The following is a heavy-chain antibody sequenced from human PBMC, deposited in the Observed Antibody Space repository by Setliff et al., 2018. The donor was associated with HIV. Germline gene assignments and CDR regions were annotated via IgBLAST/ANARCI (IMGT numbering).Heavy chain of an antibody. D-gene: IGHD3-10*01. CDR2: INPRSGST. V-gene: IGHV1-46*01. J-gene: IGHJ4*02. CDR1: GYNFITYY. Sequence: ASVKVSCKASGYNFITYYIHWVRQAPGQGLEWMGLINPRSGSTNYAQKFQDRVTMTSDTSTRAVYMELSSLRSDDTAVYYCAKVMSITMVRGALGNWGQGTLVTVSS. CDR3: AKVMSITMVRGALGN.